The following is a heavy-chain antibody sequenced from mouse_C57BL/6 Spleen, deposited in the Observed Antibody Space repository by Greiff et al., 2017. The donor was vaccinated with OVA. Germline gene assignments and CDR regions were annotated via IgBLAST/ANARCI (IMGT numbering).Heavy chain of an antibody. Sequence: QVQLQQPGTELVKPGASVKLSCKASGYTFTSYWMHWVKQRPGQGLEWIGNINPSNGGTNYNEKFKSKATLTVDKSSSTAYMQLSSLTSEDSTVYYCAKWITTTHYFDYWGQGTTLTVSS. CDR1: GYTFTSYW. CDR3: AKWITTTHYFDY. D-gene: IGHD1-1*01. J-gene: IGHJ2*01. V-gene: IGHV1-53*01. CDR2: INPSNGGT.